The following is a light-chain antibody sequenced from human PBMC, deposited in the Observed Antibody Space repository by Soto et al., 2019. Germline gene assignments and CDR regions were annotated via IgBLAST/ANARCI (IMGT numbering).Light chain of an antibody. CDR3: QSYDSSLSGWV. CDR2: GNS. V-gene: IGLV1-40*01. Sequence: QSALTQPPSVSGAPGQRVTISCTGSRSNIGARYDVHWYQQLPGTAPKLLIYGNSNRPSGVPDRFSGSKSGTSASLAITGLQAEDEADYYCQSYDSSLSGWVFGGGTKLTVL. CDR1: RSNIGARYD. J-gene: IGLJ3*02.